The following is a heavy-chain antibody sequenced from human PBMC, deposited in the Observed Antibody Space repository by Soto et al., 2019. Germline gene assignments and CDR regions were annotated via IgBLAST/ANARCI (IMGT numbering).Heavy chain of an antibody. V-gene: IGHV4-39*02. CDR3: GRVLVPDTRHTAPDY. D-gene: IGHD2-15*01. CDR1: GVSISSSDYY. Sequence: LSLTCSVSGVSISSSDYYWAWIRQPPGKGLEWIGSIDYNGVTYSNPSLKGRVTISKDTSKNKFSLQVTSVTAADTALYYCGRVLVPDTRHTAPDYWGQGTQVTSPQ. J-gene: IGHJ4*02. CDR2: IDYNGVT.